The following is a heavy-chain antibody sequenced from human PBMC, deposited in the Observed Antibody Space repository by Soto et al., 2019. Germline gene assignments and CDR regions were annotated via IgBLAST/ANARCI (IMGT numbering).Heavy chain of an antibody. CDR2: IIPIFGTP. D-gene: IGHD3-16*01. V-gene: IGHV1-69*01. CDR3: ARVHYEYIWGAYSH. CDR1: GGTFSNYA. Sequence: QVLLVQSGAEVKKPGSSVKVSCKASGGTFSNYAITWVRQAPGQGLEWVGGIIPIFGTPNYAQKFQGRVTITADESTSTAYMELSSPKSEDTAVYYCARVHYEYIWGAYSHWGQGTLVTVSS. J-gene: IGHJ4*02.